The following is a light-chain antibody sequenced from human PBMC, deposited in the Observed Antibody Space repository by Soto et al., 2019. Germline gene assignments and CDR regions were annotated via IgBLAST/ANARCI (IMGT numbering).Light chain of an antibody. V-gene: IGKV1-9*01. J-gene: IGKJ2*01. CDR3: QQLNSYPRT. CDR2: AAS. Sequence: DIQLTQSPSFLSASVGDRVTITCRASQGIGSYFAWYQQRPGKAPNLLIYAASTLQSGVPSRFSGSGSGTEFTLTISSLQPEDFATFYCQQLNSYPRTFGQGTKLEIK. CDR1: QGIGSY.